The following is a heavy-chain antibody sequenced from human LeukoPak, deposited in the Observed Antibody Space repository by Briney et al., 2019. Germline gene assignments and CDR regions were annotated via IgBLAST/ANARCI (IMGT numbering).Heavy chain of an antibody. CDR3: AKSDLGHRSRQVGHFDY. CDR2: ISYDGSNK. D-gene: IGHD2-15*01. CDR1: GFTFSTYG. Sequence: GGSLRLSCAASGFTFSTYGMHWVRQAPGNGLEWVAVISYDGSNKYYADSVKGRFTISRDNSKNTLYLQMNSLRAEDTAVYYCAKSDLGHRSRQVGHFDYWGQGTLVTVSS. J-gene: IGHJ4*02. V-gene: IGHV3-30*18.